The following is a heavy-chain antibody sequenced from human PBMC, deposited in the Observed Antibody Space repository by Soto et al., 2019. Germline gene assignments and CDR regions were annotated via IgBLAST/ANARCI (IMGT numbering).Heavy chain of an antibody. Sequence: PSETLSLTCTVSGGSISSYYWSWIRQPPGKGLEWIGYIYYSGSTNYNPSLKSRVTISVDTSKNQFSLKLSSVTAADTAVYYCARALRDNWFDTWGQGTLVTVSS. CDR1: GGSISSYY. CDR2: IYYSGST. CDR3: ARALRDNWFDT. D-gene: IGHD4-17*01. J-gene: IGHJ5*02. V-gene: IGHV4-59*01.